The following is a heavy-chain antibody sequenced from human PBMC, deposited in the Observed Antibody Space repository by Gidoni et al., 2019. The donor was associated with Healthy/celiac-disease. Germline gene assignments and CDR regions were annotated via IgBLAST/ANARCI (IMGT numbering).Heavy chain of an antibody. CDR1: GFTFSSYG. Sequence: VQLVESGGGVVQPGRSLRLSCAASGFTFSSYGMHWVSQAPGKGLEWVAVIWYDGSNKYYADSVKGRFTISRDNSKNTLYLQMNSLRAEDTAVYYCARDRHLGELSFWLDYWGQGTLVTVSS. D-gene: IGHD3-16*01. V-gene: IGHV3-33*01. CDR2: IWYDGSNK. J-gene: IGHJ4*02. CDR3: ARDRHLGELSFWLDY.